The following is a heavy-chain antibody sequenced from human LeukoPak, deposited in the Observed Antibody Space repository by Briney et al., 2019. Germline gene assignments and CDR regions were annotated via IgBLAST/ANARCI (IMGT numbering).Heavy chain of an antibody. V-gene: IGHV3-7*01. CDR1: GFTFSSYW. D-gene: IGHD3-22*01. CDR3: ARAEYYYDSSGYYRWYYFDY. Sequence: PGGSLRLSCAASGFTFSSYWMSWVRQAPGKGLEWVANIKQDGSEKYYVDSVKGRFTISRDNAKNSLYLQMNSLRAEDTAVYYCARAEYYYDSSGYYRWYYFDYWGQGTLVTVSS. CDR2: IKQDGSEK. J-gene: IGHJ4*02.